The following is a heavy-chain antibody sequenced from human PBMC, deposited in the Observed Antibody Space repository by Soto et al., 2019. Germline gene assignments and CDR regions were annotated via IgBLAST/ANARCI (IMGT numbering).Heavy chain of an antibody. CDR3: AKDREGITMVRGVMGAFDI. Sequence: PGGSLRLSCAASGFTFSSYAMSWVRQAPWKGLEWVSAISGSGGSTYYADSVKGRFTISRDNSKNTLYLQMNSLRAEDTAVYYCAKDREGITMVRGVMGAFDIWGQGTMVTVSS. CDR2: ISGSGGST. CDR1: GFTFSSYA. D-gene: IGHD3-10*01. J-gene: IGHJ3*02. V-gene: IGHV3-23*01.